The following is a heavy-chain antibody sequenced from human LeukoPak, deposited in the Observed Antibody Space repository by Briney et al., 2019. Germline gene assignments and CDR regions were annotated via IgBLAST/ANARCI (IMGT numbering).Heavy chain of an antibody. J-gene: IGHJ6*03. CDR2: IYTSGST. CDR3: ARLDRYYYFYMDV. Sequence: SETLSPTCTVSGGSISSYYWSWIRQPPGKGLEWIAYIYTSGSTNYSPSLKSRVTISVDTSKNQFSLELSSVIAADTAVYYCARLDRYYYFYMDVWGKGTTVTVSS. CDR1: GGSISSYY. V-gene: IGHV4-4*09.